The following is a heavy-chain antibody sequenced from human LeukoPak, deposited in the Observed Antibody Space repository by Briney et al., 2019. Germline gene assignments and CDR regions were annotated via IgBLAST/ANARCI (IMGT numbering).Heavy chain of an antibody. CDR3: ARTTTVTAYYFDS. D-gene: IGHD4-17*01. CDR1: GGSISSGGYY. CDR2: IYHSGFT. V-gene: IGHV4-31*03. J-gene: IGHJ4*02. Sequence: SETLSLTCTVSGGSISSGGYYWSWIRQHPGKGLEWIGYIYHSGFTYDNPSLKSRLAISVDTSKNQFSLKLNSVTVADTAAYYCARTTTVTAYYFDSWGQGILVTVSS.